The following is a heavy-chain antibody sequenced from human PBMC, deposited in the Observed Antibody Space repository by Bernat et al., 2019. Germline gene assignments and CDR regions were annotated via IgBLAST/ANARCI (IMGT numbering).Heavy chain of an antibody. Sequence: QLQLQESGPGLVKPSETLSLTCTVSGGSISSSSYYWGWIRQPPGKGLEWIGSIYYSGSTYYNPPLKSRVTISVDTSKNQFSLKLSSVTAADTAVYYCARQHCSSTSCYVGAYYYGMDVWGQGTTVTVSS. CDR1: GGSISSSSYY. V-gene: IGHV4-39*01. D-gene: IGHD2-2*01. J-gene: IGHJ6*02. CDR3: ARQHCSSTSCYVGAYYYGMDV. CDR2: IYYSGST.